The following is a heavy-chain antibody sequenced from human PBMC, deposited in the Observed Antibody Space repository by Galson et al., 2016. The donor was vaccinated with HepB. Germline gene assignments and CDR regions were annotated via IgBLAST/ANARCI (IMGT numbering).Heavy chain of an antibody. CDR2: IFYSGST. Sequence: TLSLTCTVSGGSISSATSYWTWIRQYPGKGLEWIGYIFYSGSTYYNSSLKSRITISVDTSKNHFSLKLTSVTAADTAGYYCARTSGVPAATYDRWGQGILVTVSS. J-gene: IGHJ5*02. CDR1: GGSISSATSY. D-gene: IGHD2-2*01. CDR3: ARTSGVPAATYDR. V-gene: IGHV4-31*03.